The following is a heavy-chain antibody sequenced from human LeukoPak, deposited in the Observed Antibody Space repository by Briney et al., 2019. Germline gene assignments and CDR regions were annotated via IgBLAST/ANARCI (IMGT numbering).Heavy chain of an antibody. CDR3: ARDPSRGELSPYFDY. CDR1: GGSVSSGSYY. J-gene: IGHJ4*02. CDR2: IYYSGST. D-gene: IGHD3-16*02. V-gene: IGHV4-61*01. Sequence: SETLSLTCTVSGGSVSSGSYYWSWIRQPPGKGLEWIGYIYYSGSTNYNPSLKSRVTISVDTSKNQFSLKLSSVTAADTAVYYCARDPSRGELSPYFDYWGQGTLVTVSS.